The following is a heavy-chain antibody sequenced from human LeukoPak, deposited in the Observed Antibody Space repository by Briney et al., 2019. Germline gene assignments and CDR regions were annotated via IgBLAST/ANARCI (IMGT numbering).Heavy chain of an antibody. Sequence: PGGSLRLSCAASGFTFSDYYMSWIRQAPGKGLEGVAYISSSGSTIYYADSVKGRFTISRDNAKNSPYLQMNSLRAEDTAVYYCARSRVDIVVVPAARNVYYYYGMDVWGQGTTVTVSS. J-gene: IGHJ6*02. CDR2: ISSSGSTI. CDR3: ARSRVDIVVVPAARNVYYYYGMDV. D-gene: IGHD2-2*03. V-gene: IGHV3-11*01. CDR1: GFTFSDYY.